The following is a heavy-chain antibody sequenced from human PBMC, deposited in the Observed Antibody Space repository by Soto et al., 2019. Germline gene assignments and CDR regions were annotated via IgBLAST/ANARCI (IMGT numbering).Heavy chain of an antibody. V-gene: IGHV1-69*13. CDR2: IIPIFGTA. CDR3: ARDGGRHSGGIDY. CDR1: GGTFSSYS. Sequence: SVKVSCKASGGTFSSYSINWVRQAPGQGLEWMGEIIPIFGTANYAQKVQGRVTITADESTSTAYMELSSLRSEDTSVYYCARDGGRHSGGIDYWGQGTLVTVSS. J-gene: IGHJ4*02. D-gene: IGHD1-26*01.